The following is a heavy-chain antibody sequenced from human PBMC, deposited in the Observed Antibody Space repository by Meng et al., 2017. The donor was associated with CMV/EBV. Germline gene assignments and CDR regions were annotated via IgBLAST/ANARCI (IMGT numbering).Heavy chain of an antibody. V-gene: IGHV1-2*02. D-gene: IGHD3-3*01. J-gene: IGHJ6*02. CDR3: ARNSSQFTIFGVVIGQGYGMDV. Sequence: ASVKVSCKASGYTFTGYYVHWVRQAPGQGLEWLGWINPNSGGTNYAQKFQGRVTMTRDTSISTAYMELSSLRSEDTAVYYCARNSSQFTIFGVVIGQGYGMDVWGQGTTVTVSS. CDR1: GYTFTGYY. CDR2: INPNSGGT.